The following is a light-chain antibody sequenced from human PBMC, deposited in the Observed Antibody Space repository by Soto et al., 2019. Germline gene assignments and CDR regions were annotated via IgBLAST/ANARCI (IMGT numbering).Light chain of an antibody. CDR1: SSDVGGYNY. J-gene: IGLJ2*01. CDR3: SSYTSSSTVV. CDR2: DVS. V-gene: IGLV2-14*01. Sequence: QSALTQPASVSGSPGQSITISCTGTSSDVGGYNYVSWYQQHPGKAPKLMIYDVSNRPSGVSNRFSGSKSGNTASLTISGLQDEDEADYYCSSYTSSSTVVFGGATKLTVL.